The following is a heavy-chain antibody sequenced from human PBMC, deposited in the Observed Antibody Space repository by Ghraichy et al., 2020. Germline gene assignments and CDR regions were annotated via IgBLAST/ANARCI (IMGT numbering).Heavy chain of an antibody. CDR1: VFSLSTSGVG. V-gene: IGHV2-5*01. D-gene: IGHD3-10*01. CDR3: AHSITYAYYYYYGMDV. J-gene: IGHJ6*02. CDR2: IYWNDDK. Sequence: SGPTLVKPTQTLTLTCTFSVFSLSTSGVGVGWIRQPPGKALEWLALIYWNDDKRYSPSLKSRLTITKDTSKNQVVLTMTNMDPVDTATYYCAHSITYAYYYYYGMDVWGQGTTVTVSS.